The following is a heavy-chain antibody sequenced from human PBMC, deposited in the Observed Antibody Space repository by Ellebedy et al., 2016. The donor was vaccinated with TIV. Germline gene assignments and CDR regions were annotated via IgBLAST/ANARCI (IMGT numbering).Heavy chain of an antibody. CDR2: ISSHGKTT. D-gene: IGHD5-24*01. V-gene: IGHV3-30*18. Sequence: GGSLRLSCAGSGFTFSSHGMHWVRQAPGKGLEWVAVISSHGKTTYYADSVKGRFTISRDNSKNTLFLQMSSLRAEDTAVYYCAKGGWLQLWDAFEIWGQGTMVTVSS. J-gene: IGHJ3*02. CDR1: GFTFSSHG. CDR3: AKGGWLQLWDAFEI.